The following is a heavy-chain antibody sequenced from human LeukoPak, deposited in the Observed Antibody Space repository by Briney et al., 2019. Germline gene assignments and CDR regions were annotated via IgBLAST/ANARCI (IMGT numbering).Heavy chain of an antibody. V-gene: IGHV1-69*05. D-gene: IGHD3-10*01. CDR2: IIPILGTA. Sequence: ASVKVSCKASGGTFSSYAISWVRQAPGQGLEWMGGIIPILGTANYAQKFQGGVTITTDESTSTAYMELSSLRSEDTAVYYCARADYYGSGYPVINYMDVWGKGTTVTVSS. CDR1: GGTFSSYA. J-gene: IGHJ6*03. CDR3: ARADYYGSGYPVINYMDV.